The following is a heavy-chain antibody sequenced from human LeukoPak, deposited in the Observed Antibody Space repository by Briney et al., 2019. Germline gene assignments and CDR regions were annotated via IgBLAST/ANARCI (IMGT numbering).Heavy chain of an antibody. CDR1: GYTLTGYY. CDR2: MNPNSGGT. Sequence: ASVKVSCKASGYTLTGYYMHWVRQAPGQAPEWMGWMNPNSGGTTYSQKFQGRVTMTRDTSISTAYMELTRLTSDDTAVYYCARSAGSSSVCDYWGQGRLVTVSS. CDR3: ARSAGSSSVCDY. V-gene: IGHV1-2*02. D-gene: IGHD6-19*01. J-gene: IGHJ4*02.